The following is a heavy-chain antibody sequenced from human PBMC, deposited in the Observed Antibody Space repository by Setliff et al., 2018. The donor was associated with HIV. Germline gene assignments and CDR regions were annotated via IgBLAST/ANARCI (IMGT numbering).Heavy chain of an antibody. CDR3: ARNDKAVRFAFDI. D-gene: IGHD3-10*01. Sequence: QPGGSLRLSCVASGFTFSNYGMHWVRQAPGKGLEWVAFIRSDGSDKYYADSVKGRFTISRDNAKNSLYLQMNSLRAEDTAVYYCARNDKAVRFAFDIWGQGTMVTVSS. V-gene: IGHV3-30*02. J-gene: IGHJ3*02. CDR2: IRSDGSDK. CDR1: GFTFSNYG.